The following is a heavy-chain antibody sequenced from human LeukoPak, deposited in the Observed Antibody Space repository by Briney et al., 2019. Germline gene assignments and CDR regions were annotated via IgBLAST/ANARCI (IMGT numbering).Heavy chain of an antibody. D-gene: IGHD5-12*01. J-gene: IGHJ4*02. CDR2: INHSGSN. CDR3: ASDTSGYDYEDYFDY. CDR1: GGSFCGYY. V-gene: IGHV4-34*01. Sequence: SVTVSLTCAVYGGSFCGYYWMWIPHPPGKGLEWIGEINHSGSNIYNPSHKSPVTISLDTSKNQFSLKLSSVTAADTAVYYCASDTSGYDYEDYFDYWAQGTLVTVSS.